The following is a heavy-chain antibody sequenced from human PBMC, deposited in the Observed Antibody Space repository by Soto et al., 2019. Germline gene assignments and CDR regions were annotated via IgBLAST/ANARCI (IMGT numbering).Heavy chain of an antibody. CDR3: ARHDDSSGYYTYYFDY. CDR2: IYYSGST. J-gene: IGHJ4*02. V-gene: IGHV4-59*08. Sequence: PSETLSLTCTVSGGSISSYYWSWIRQPPGKGLEWIGYIYYSGSTNYNPSLKSRVTISVDTSKNQFSLKLSSVTAADTAVYYCARHDDSSGYYTYYFDYWGQGTLVTVSS. D-gene: IGHD3-22*01. CDR1: GGSISSYY.